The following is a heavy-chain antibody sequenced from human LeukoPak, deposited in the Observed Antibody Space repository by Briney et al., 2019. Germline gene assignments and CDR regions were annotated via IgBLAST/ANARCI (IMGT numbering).Heavy chain of an antibody. CDR2: IYHSGST. J-gene: IGHJ4*02. CDR1: GGSISSGGYS. Sequence: SQALSLTCAVSGGSISSGGYSWSWIRQPPGKGLEWIGYIYHSGSTYYNPSLKSRVTISVDRSKNQFSLKLSSVTAADTAVYYCARGDYDILTGYPYAMHYWGQGTLVTVSS. CDR3: ARGDYDILTGYPYAMHY. D-gene: IGHD3-9*01. V-gene: IGHV4-30-2*01.